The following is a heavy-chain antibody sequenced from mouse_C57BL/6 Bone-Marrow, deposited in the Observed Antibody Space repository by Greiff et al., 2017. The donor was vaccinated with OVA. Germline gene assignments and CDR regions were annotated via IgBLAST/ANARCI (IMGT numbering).Heavy chain of an antibody. D-gene: IGHD1-1*01. Sequence: EVKVVESGGGLVKPGGSLKLSCAASGFTFSSYAMSWVRQTPEKRLEWVATISDGGSYTYYPDNVKGRFTISRDNAKNNLYLQMSHLKSEDTAMYYCARDYGSSPCYYAMDYWGQGTSVTVSS. CDR2: ISDGGSYT. V-gene: IGHV5-4*01. J-gene: IGHJ4*01. CDR3: ARDYGSSPCYYAMDY. CDR1: GFTFSSYA.